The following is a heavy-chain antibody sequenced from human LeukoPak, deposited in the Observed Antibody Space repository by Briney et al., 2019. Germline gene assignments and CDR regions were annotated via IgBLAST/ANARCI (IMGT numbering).Heavy chain of an antibody. CDR2: ISDTGKT. CDR1: GASLSSYY. Sequence: SETLSLTCSVSGASLSSYYWGWIRQSPGKGLEWLGYISDTGKTDYNPSLKSRGTLPLDTSKNQFSLRLTSVTAADTAVYYCVTGYYEPFDNWGQGTLVTVSS. CDR3: VTGYYEPFDN. V-gene: IGHV4-59*01. J-gene: IGHJ4*02. D-gene: IGHD3-3*01.